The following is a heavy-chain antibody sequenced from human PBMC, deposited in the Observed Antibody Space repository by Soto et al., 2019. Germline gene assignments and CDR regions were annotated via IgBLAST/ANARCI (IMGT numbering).Heavy chain of an antibody. J-gene: IGHJ5*02. CDR2: INAGNGKT. CDR3: ARWSGSTLDP. Sequence: ASVKVSCKASGYMFTAYSMHWVRQAPGQRLEWMGWINAGNGKTKYSQKFQGRVTITRDTSASTGYMELSSLTSEDTAMYYCARWSGSTLDPWGQGTLVTVSS. V-gene: IGHV1-3*01. CDR1: GYMFTAYS. D-gene: IGHD3-10*01.